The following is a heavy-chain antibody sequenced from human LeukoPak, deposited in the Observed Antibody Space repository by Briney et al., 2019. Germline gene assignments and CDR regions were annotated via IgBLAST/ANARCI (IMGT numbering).Heavy chain of an antibody. J-gene: IGHJ4*02. CDR2: INAGNGNT. V-gene: IGHV1-3*01. Sequence: GASVKVSCKASGYTFTSYAMHWVRQAPGQRLEWMGWINAGNGNTKYSQKFQGRVTITRDTSASTAYMELSSLRSEDTAVYYCAGVSTSCYGCRDYWGQGTLVTVSS. CDR3: AGVSTSCYGCRDY. D-gene: IGHD2-2*01. CDR1: GYTFTSYA.